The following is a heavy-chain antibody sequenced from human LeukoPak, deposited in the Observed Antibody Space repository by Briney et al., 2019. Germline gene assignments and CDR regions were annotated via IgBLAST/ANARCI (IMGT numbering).Heavy chain of an antibody. CDR1: GFTFSSYS. CDR2: ISSSSSYI. V-gene: IGHV3-21*04. Sequence: GGSLRLSCAASGFTFSSYSMNWVRQAPGKGLEWVSSISSSSSYIYYADSVKGRFTISRDNAKNSLYLQMNSLRAEDTAVYYCARDSRYSYGYDYWGQGTLVTVSS. CDR3: ARDSRYSYGYDY. J-gene: IGHJ4*02. D-gene: IGHD5-18*01.